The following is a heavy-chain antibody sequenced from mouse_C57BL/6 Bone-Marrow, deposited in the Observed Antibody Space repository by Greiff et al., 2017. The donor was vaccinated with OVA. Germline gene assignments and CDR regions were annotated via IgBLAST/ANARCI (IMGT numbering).Heavy chain of an antibody. CDR2: IDPETGGT. Sequence: QVQLQQSGAELVRPGASVTLSCKASGYTFTDYEMHWVKQTPVHGLEWIGAIDPETGGTAYNQKFKGKAILTADKSSSTAYMELRSLTSEDSAVYYCTLLYYGNYYFDYWGQGTTLTVSS. V-gene: IGHV1-15*01. J-gene: IGHJ2*01. CDR3: TLLYYGNYYFDY. CDR1: GYTFTDYE. D-gene: IGHD2-1*01.